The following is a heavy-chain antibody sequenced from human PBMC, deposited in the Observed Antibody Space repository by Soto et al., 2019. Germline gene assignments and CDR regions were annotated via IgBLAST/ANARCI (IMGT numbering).Heavy chain of an antibody. Sequence: SETLSLTCAVYGGSFSGYYWSWIRQPPGKGLEWFGNIYYSGSTNYNPSLKSRVTISVDTSKNQFSLKLTSVTAADTAVYYCARHQSYYQYCMDVWGEGTTVTVSS. J-gene: IGHJ6*03. CDR1: GGSFSGYY. CDR3: ARHQSYYQYCMDV. V-gene: IGHV4-34*01. CDR2: IYYSGST.